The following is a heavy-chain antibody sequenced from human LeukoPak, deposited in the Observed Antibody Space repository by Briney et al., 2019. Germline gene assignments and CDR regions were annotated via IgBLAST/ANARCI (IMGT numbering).Heavy chain of an antibody. D-gene: IGHD3-22*01. J-gene: IGHJ4*02. CDR3: ASQYYYDNQVDY. CDR1: GYSINSGYY. V-gene: IGHV4-38-2*02. Sequence: SETLSLTCTVSGYSINSGYYWAWIRQPPGKGLQWIGSIYHSGSTYYNPSLKSRVTISVDTSKNQFSLRLSSVTAPDTAVYYCASQYYYDNQVDYWGQGALVTVSS. CDR2: IYHSGST.